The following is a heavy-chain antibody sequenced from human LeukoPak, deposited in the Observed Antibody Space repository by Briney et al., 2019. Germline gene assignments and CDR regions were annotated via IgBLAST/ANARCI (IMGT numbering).Heavy chain of an antibody. CDR2: ISGSDGST. CDR3: ARGDSDISFGVVGEAFDI. CDR1: GFIFSSYG. J-gene: IGHJ3*02. D-gene: IGHD3-3*01. V-gene: IGHV3-23*01. Sequence: PGGTLRLSCAASGFIFSSYGMSWVRQAPGKGLEWVSSISGSDGSTYYADSVKGRFTISRDNAKNSLYLQMNSLRAEDTAVYYCARGDSDISFGVVGEAFDIWGQGTMVTVSS.